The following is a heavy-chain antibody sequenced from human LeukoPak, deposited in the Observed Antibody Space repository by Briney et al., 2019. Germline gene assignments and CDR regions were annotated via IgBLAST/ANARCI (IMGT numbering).Heavy chain of an antibody. CDR1: GFTFSSYA. V-gene: IGHV3-23*01. J-gene: IGHJ4*02. CDR2: ISGSGGST. Sequence: GGTLRLSCAASGFTFSSYAMSWVRQAPGKGLEWVSAISGSGGSTYYADSVKGRFTISRDNSKNTLYLQMNSMRAEDTAVYYCAKDRGYYDSLDYWGQGTLVTVSS. D-gene: IGHD3-22*01. CDR3: AKDRGYYDSLDY.